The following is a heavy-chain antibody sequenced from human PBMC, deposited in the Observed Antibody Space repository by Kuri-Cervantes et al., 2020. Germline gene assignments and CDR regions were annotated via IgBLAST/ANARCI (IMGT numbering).Heavy chain of an antibody. J-gene: IGHJ3*02. D-gene: IGHD3-10*01. Sequence: GGSLRLSCAASGFTFSSYSMNWVRQAPGKGLEWVSSISSSSSYIYYADSVKGRFTISRDDSKNTLYLHMNSLRVEDTAIYYCAKYPTGIYAFTIWGQGTLVTVSS. V-gene: IGHV3-21*04. CDR1: GFTFSSYS. CDR3: AKYPTGIYAFTI. CDR2: ISSSSSYI.